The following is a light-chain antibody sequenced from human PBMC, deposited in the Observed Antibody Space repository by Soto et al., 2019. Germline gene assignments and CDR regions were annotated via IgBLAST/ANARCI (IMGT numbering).Light chain of an antibody. V-gene: IGLV2-14*01. CDR2: QVT. J-gene: IGLJ1*01. CDR3: NSYSSSTFYV. Sequence: QSALAQPASVSGSPGQSITISCTGSSSDIASFNYVSWHQQYPGKAPKLLIYQVTSRASGVSHRFSGSKFGDTASLTISGLQPEDEAEYYCNSYSSSTFYVFGTGTKVTAL. CDR1: SSDIASFNY.